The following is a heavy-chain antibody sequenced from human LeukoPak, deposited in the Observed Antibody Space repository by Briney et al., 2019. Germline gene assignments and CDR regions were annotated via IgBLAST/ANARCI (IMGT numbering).Heavy chain of an antibody. V-gene: IGHV3-23*01. CDR1: RFTFSNYA. CDR2: ISGSGGST. D-gene: IGHD3-22*01. Sequence: GGSLRLSCAASRFTFSNYAMSWVRQAPGKGLEWVSTISGSGGSTYYADSVKGRFTISRDNSKNTLHLQMNSLRAEDTAVYYCAKSAYYDSSGFYREYYFDYWGQGILVTVSS. J-gene: IGHJ4*02. CDR3: AKSAYYDSSGFYREYYFDY.